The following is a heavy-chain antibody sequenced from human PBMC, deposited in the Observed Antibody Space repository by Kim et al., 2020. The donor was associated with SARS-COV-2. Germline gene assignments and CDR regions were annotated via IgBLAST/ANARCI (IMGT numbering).Heavy chain of an antibody. J-gene: IGHJ3*02. D-gene: IGHD3-22*01. CDR3: AKGNDSSAPLAFDI. CDR1: GFTFSNYG. V-gene: IGHV3-30*18. Sequence: GGSLRLSCAASGFTFSNYGMHWVRQAPGKGLEWVSFISYDGSNKYYGDSVKGRFTISRDNSKNTLYLQMNSLRAEDMAVYYCAKGNDSSAPLAFDIWGQGTMVTVSS. CDR2: ISYDGSNK.